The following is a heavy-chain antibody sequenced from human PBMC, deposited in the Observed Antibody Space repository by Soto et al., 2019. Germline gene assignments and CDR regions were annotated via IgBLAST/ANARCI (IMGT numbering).Heavy chain of an antibody. CDR1: GYSFTSYW. CDR3: ARLEARFLEWLFAFDI. V-gene: IGHV5-51*01. J-gene: IGHJ3*02. CDR2: IYPGDSDT. Sequence: GESLKISCKGSGYSFTSYWIGWVRQMPGKGLEWMGIIYPGDSDTRYSPSFQGQVTISADKSISTAYLQWSSLKASDTAMYYCARLEARFLEWLFAFDIWGQGTMVTVSS. D-gene: IGHD3-3*01.